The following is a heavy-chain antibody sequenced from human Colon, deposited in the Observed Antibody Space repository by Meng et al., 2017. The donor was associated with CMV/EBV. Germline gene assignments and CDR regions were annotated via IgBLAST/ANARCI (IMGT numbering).Heavy chain of an antibody. CDR1: GSISSSSYY. CDR2: LSYNGNT. D-gene: IGHD3-3*01. CDR3: ARDQAAYEFWSGYYH. V-gene: IGHV4-39*07. Sequence: GSISSSSYYWGGIRQPPGKGLEWIGSLSYNGNTYYNPSLKSRVTISVDTSKNQFSLKLSSVTAADTAVYYCARDQAAYEFWSGYYHWGQGTLVTVSS. J-gene: IGHJ4*02.